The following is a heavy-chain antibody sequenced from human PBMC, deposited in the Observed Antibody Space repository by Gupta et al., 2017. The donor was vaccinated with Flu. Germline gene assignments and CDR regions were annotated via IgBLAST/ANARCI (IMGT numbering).Heavy chain of an antibody. V-gene: IGHV3-23*01. Sequence: EVQLLQSGGDLVQPGGSRSLPCAASGFTFSSFPMIWVRQAPGKGLQWVATISGAGGTTSYTESVRGRFTISRDNSKNTVFLQMNSLIAEDTAEYYCARYWSGGHKIDYWGQGTLATVSS. J-gene: IGHJ4*02. D-gene: IGHD2-8*02. CDR3: ARYWSGGHKIDY. CDR1: GFTFSSFP. CDR2: ISGAGGTT.